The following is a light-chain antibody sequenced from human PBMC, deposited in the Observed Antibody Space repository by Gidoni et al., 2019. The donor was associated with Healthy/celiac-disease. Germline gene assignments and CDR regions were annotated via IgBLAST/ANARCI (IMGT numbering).Light chain of an antibody. J-gene: IGLJ2*01. Sequence: SSELTQDPAVSVALGQTVRSTCQGDSLRSYYASWYQQKPGQAPVLVTYGKNNRPSGIPDRFSGSSSGNTASLTITGAQAEDEADYYCNSRDSSGNPVFGGGTKLTVL. V-gene: IGLV3-19*01. CDR1: SLRSYY. CDR2: GKN. CDR3: NSRDSSGNPV.